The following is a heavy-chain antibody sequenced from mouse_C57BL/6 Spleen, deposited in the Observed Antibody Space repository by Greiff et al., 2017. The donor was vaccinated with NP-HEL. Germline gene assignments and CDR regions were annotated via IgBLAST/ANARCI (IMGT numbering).Heavy chain of an antibody. V-gene: IGHV1-50*01. D-gene: IGHD4-1*01. CDR1: GYTFTSYW. CDR2: IDPSDSYT. J-gene: IGHJ2*01. CDR3: ARGLTPDY. Sequence: VQLQQSGAELVKPGASVKLSCKASGYTFTSYWMQWVKQRPGQGLEWIGEIDPSDSYTNYNQKFKGKATLTVDTSSSTAYMQLSSLTSADSAVYYCARGLTPDYWGQGTTLTVSS.